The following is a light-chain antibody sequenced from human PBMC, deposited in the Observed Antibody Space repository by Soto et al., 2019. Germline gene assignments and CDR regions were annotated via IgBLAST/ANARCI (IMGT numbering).Light chain of an antibody. J-gene: IGLJ1*01. V-gene: IGLV2-11*01. CDR1: SSDVGGYNY. CDR2: DVS. Sequence: QPVLTQPRSVSGSPGQSVTISCTGTSSDVGGYNYVSWYQQHPGKAPKLMIYDVSKRPSGVPDRFSGSKSGNTACLTISGLQDEDEADYYCCSYAGSYGAFGTGTKLTVL. CDR3: CSYAGSYGA.